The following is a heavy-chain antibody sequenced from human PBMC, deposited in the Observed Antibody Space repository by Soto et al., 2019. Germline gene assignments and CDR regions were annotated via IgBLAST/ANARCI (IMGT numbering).Heavy chain of an antibody. CDR2: IYHSGST. D-gene: IGHD3-16*02. Sequence: SETLSLTCAVSGGSISSSNWWSWVRQPPGKGLEWIGEIYHSGSTNYNPSLKNRVTISVDKSKTQFSLKLSSVTAADTAVYYCASRYTPMGAGLLNFDDWGQGTLVTVS. CDR1: GGSISSSNW. J-gene: IGHJ4*02. V-gene: IGHV4-4*02. CDR3: ASRYTPMGAGLLNFDD.